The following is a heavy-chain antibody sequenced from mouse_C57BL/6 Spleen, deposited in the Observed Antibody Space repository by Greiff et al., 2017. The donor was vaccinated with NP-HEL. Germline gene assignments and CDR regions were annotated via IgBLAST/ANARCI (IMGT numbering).Heavy chain of an antibody. CDR1: GYTFTDYN. D-gene: IGHD4-1*01. V-gene: IGHV1-18*01. J-gene: IGHJ1*03. CDR3: AKLVSHWYFDV. CDR2: INPNNGGT. Sequence: VQLQQSGPELVKPGASVKIPCKASGYTFTDYNMDWVKQSHGKSLEWIGDINPNNGGTIYNQKFKGKATLTVDKSSSTAYMELRSLTSEDTAVYYWAKLVSHWYFDVWGTGTTVTVSS.